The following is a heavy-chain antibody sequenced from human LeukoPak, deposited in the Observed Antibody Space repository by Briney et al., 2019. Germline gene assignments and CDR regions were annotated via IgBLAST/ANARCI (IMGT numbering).Heavy chain of an antibody. CDR2: INGAGTST. Sequence: GRSLRLSCAASGFTFSSFGMHWVRQAPGKGLVWVSRINGAGTSTSYADSVKGRFTISRDNAKNTLYLQMNSLRAEDTAVYYCARATPGWWELQRWGQGTRVTVSS. CDR3: ARATPGWWELQR. J-gene: IGHJ4*02. V-gene: IGHV3-74*01. D-gene: IGHD1-26*01. CDR1: GFTFSSFG.